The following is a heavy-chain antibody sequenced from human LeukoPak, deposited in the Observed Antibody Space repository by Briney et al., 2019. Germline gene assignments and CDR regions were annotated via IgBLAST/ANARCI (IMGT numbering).Heavy chain of an antibody. D-gene: IGHD6-19*01. CDR1: GGTFSSYA. J-gene: IGHJ4*02. CDR3: LVAYSGGWVFGG. Sequence: SVKVSCKASGGTFSSYAMSWVRQAPGQGLEWVGGIIPIFGTANYAQKFQGRVTLTPDKSTRTPYMELSSLRSEDTAVYYCLVAYSGGWVFGGWGQGTPVTVSS. CDR2: IIPIFGTA. V-gene: IGHV1-69*06.